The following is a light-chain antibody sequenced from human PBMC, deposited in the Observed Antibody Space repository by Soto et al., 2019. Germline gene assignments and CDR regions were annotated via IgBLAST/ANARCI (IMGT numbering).Light chain of an antibody. J-gene: IGLJ2*01. V-gene: IGLV4-69*01. CDR1: SGHSSYA. CDR2: LNSDGSH. CDR3: QTWGTGTVV. Sequence: QLVLTQSPSASASLGASVKLTCTLSSGHSSYAIAWHQQQPEKGPRYLMKLNSDGSHSKGDGIPDRFSGSSSGAERYLTICSLQSEDEADYYCQTWGTGTVVFGGGTKLTVL.